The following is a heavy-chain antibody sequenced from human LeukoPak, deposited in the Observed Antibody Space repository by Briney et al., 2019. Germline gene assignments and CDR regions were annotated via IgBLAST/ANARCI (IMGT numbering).Heavy chain of an antibody. D-gene: IGHD3-9*01. V-gene: IGHV5-51*01. J-gene: IGHJ3*02. CDR1: GYSFTKYW. CDR3: ATCPHEGSFDQYGTSDAFDI. CDR2: IDPRYSDT. Sequence: ESLKIYFQCSGYSFTKYWIGLVREMPGKGLGWVGVIDPRYSDTRYSPSFHGHVTISADKSISTAYPQWSSLKASDTAMYSCATCPHEGSFDQYGTSDAFDIWGQGKMVTVSS.